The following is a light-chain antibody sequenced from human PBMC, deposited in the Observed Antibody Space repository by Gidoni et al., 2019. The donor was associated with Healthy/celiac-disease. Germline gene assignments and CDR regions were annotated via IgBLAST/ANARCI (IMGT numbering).Light chain of an antibody. J-gene: IGKJ2*01. CDR3: QHRSNSYT. V-gene: IGKV3-11*01. Sequence: EIVLTQSPATLSLSPGERATLSCRASQSVSSYLACYQQKTGQATRLLIYDASNRATGIPDRLSGSGSGTDFTLTSSSLEPEDFAVYYCQHRSNSYTFGQGTKLEIK. CDR1: QSVSSY. CDR2: DAS.